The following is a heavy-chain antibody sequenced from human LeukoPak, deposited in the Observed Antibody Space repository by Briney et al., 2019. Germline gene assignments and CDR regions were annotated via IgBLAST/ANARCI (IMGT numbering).Heavy chain of an antibody. J-gene: IGHJ3*02. CDR2: ISSSGSTI. CDR1: GFTFSSYE. V-gene: IGHV3-48*03. Sequence: GGSLRLSCAASGFTFSSYEMNWVRQAPGKGLEWVSYISSSGSTIYYADSVKGRFTVSRDNAKNSLYLQMNSLRAEDTAVYYCARRSAAKDAFDIWGQGTMVTVSS. CDR3: ARRSAAKDAFDI. D-gene: IGHD6-25*01.